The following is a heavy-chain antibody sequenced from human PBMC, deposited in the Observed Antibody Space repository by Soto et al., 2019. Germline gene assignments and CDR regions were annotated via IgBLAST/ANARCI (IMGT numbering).Heavy chain of an antibody. CDR1: GFSFNSYT. J-gene: IGHJ3*01. CDR3: STSGSGWYGVDFDV. CDR2: ISSSGSFT. V-gene: IGHV3-21*01. D-gene: IGHD6-19*01. Sequence: SGGSLRLSCAASGFSFNSYTMNWRRQAPGKGLEWVSSISSSGSFTDYADSVRGRFTISRDNAKNSLYLQMTSLSAEDTAVYYCSTSGSGWYGVDFDVWGQGTKVTVSS.